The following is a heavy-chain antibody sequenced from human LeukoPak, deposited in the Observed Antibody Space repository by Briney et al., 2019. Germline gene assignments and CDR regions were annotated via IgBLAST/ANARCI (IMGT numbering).Heavy chain of an antibody. J-gene: IGHJ6*03. CDR1: GGSISSYY. CDR3: ASCSGGSCRKTYYYYMDV. D-gene: IGHD2-15*01. V-gene: IGHV4-4*07. CDR2: IYTNGST. Sequence: PSETLSLTCTVSGGSISSYYWSWIRQPAGKGLEWIGRIYTNGSTNYNPSLKSRVTMSVDTSKNQFSLKLSSVTAADTAVYYCASCSGGSCRKTYYYYMDVWGKGTTVTVSS.